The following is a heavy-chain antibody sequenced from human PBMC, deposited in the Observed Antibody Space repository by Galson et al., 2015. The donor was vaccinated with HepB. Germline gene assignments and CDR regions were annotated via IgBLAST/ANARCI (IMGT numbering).Heavy chain of an antibody. J-gene: IGHJ3*02. D-gene: IGHD3-22*01. V-gene: IGHV1-3*01. CDR2: INAGNGNT. CDR3: ARSAYDSSGYFKKAFDI. CDR1: GHTFTNYA. Sequence: SVKVSCKASGHTFTNYAMHWVRQAPGQRLEWMGWINAGNGNTKYSQKFQDRVTITRDTSASTAYMELSSLRSEDTAVYYCARSAYDSSGYFKKAFDIWGQGTMVTVSS.